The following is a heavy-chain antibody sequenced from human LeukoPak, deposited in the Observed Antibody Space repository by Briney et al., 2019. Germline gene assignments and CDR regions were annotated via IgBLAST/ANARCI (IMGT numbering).Heavy chain of an antibody. Sequence: GASVKVSCKTSGGSPSTFVISWVRQAPGQGLEWMGGIIPLFATAHYAQKFQGRVTITADESTSTAFLELGSLRSEDTAIYYCARPLAGDAFDIWGQGTMVTVSS. D-gene: IGHD6-19*01. J-gene: IGHJ3*02. CDR2: IIPLFATA. CDR1: GGSPSTFV. CDR3: ARPLAGDAFDI. V-gene: IGHV1-69*13.